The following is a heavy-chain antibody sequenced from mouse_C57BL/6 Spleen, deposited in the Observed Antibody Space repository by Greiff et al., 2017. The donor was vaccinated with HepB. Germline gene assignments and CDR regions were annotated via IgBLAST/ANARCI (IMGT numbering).Heavy chain of an antibody. Sequence: EVNLVESGGGLVKPGWSLKLSCAASGFTFSDYGMHWVRQAPEKGLEWVAYISSGSSTIYYADTVKGRFTISRDNAKNTLFLQMTSLRSEDTAMYYCARRGFITTVVANAMDCWGQGASVTVSS. J-gene: IGHJ4*01. CDR3: ARRGFITTVVANAMDC. CDR1: GFTFSDYG. D-gene: IGHD1-1*01. CDR2: ISSGSSTI. V-gene: IGHV5-17*01.